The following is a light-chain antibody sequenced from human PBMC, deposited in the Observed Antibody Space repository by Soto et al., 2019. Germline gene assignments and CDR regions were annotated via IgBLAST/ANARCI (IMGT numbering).Light chain of an antibody. Sequence: EIVLTQSPATLSLSPGERASLSCRANQSVSSYLAWYQQKRGQAPRLLIYDASNRATGIPARFSGSGSGPDLTLTISSLEPEDCAVYYCQQRSNAEATFGQGTKLEIK. J-gene: IGKJ2*01. V-gene: IGKV3-11*01. CDR1: QSVSSY. CDR2: DAS. CDR3: QQRSNAEAT.